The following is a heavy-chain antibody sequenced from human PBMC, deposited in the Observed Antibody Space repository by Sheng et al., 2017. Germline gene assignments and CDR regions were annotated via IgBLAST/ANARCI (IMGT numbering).Heavy chain of an antibody. CDR1: GFTFSSYA. CDR3: AKNGGDYQYSFDH. D-gene: IGHD2-21*01. J-gene: IGHJ4*02. CDR2: IRGSGGTT. Sequence: EVQLVESGGGLVQPGGSLRLSCAASGFTFSSYAMTWVRQAPGKGLEWVSTIRGSGGTTFYADSVKGRFTISRDNSKNTLYLQMNSLTAEDTAVYYCAKNGGDYQYSFDHWGQGTPVTVSS. V-gene: IGHV3-23*04.